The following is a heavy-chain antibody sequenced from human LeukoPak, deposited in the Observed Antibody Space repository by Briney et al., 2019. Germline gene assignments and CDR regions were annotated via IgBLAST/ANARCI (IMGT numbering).Heavy chain of an antibody. CDR2: IYYSGST. V-gene: IGHV4-39*01. CDR1: GGSISSSSYY. D-gene: IGHD4-23*01. J-gene: IGHJ4*02. Sequence: SPSETLSLTCTVSGGSISSSSYYWGWIRQPPGKGLEWIGSIYYSGSTYYNPSLKSRVTISVDTSKNQFSLKLSSVTAADTAVYYCARHMTVVSHPADYWGQGALVTVSS. CDR3: ARHMTVVSHPADY.